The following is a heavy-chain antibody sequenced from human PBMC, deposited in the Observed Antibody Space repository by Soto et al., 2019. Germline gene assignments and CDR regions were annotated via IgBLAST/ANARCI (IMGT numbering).Heavy chain of an antibody. J-gene: IGHJ6*02. CDR3: ARDYDSLIRGPGADYGMDV. D-gene: IGHD3-9*01. Sequence: QVQLVQSGAEVKKPGSSVKVSCKASGGTFSSYAISWVRQAPGQGLEWMGGSIPIFGTANYAQKFQGRVTITADESTSTAYMELSSMRSEVTAVYYCARDYDSLIRGPGADYGMDVWGQGTTVTVSS. CDR1: GGTFSSYA. V-gene: IGHV1-69*01. CDR2: SIPIFGTA.